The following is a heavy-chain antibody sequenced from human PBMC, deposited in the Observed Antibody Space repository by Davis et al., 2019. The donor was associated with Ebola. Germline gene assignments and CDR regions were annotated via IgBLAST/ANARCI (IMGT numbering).Heavy chain of an antibody. CDR3: ARVHDTYYYDSSGLALIGAFDI. CDR2: IYYSGST. V-gene: IGHV4-59*01. D-gene: IGHD3-22*01. CDR1: GGSISSYY. J-gene: IGHJ3*02. Sequence: SETLSLTCTVSGGSISSYYWSWIRQPPGKGLEWIGYIYYSGSTNYNPSLKSRVTISVDTSKNQFSLKLSSVTAADTAVYYCARVHDTYYYDSSGLALIGAFDIWGQGTTVTVSS.